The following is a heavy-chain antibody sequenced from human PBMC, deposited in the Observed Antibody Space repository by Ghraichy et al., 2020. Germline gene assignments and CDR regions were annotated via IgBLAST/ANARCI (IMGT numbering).Heavy chain of an antibody. CDR1: GGSISSSSYY. Sequence: SETLSLTCTVSGGSISSSSYYWGWIRQPPGKGLEWIGSIYYSGSTYYNPSLKSRVTISVDTSKNQFSLKLSSVTAADTAVYYCARHYYGPRYDAFDIWGQGTMVTVSS. V-gene: IGHV4-39*01. J-gene: IGHJ3*02. CDR2: IYYSGST. D-gene: IGHD3-10*01. CDR3: ARHYYGPRYDAFDI.